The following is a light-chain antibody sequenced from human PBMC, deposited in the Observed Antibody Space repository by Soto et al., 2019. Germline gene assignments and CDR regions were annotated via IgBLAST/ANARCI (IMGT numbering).Light chain of an antibody. CDR3: QQAKSFPIP. V-gene: IGKV1-12*01. CDR2: AAS. Sequence: DGHMTKNKTTQSAYEWDRDSATCRASQGINSWLAWYQQKPGRAPKLLIYAASSLQNGVPSRFSGSESGTDFTLTISILQPEDCAIYFCQQAKSFPIPFCEGT. CDR1: QGINSW. J-gene: IGKJ5*01.